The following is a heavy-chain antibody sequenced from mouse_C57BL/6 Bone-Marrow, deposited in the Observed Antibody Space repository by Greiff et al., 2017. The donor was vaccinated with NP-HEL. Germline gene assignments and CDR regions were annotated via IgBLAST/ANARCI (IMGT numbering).Heavy chain of an antibody. V-gene: IGHV1-55*01. CDR1: GYTFTSYW. CDR3: ARGMITTVVGYFDY. J-gene: IGHJ2*01. Sequence: QVQLQQPGAELVKPGASVKMSCKASGYTFTSYWITWVKQRPGQGLEWIGDIYPGSGSTNYNEKFKSKATLTVDTSSSTAYMQLSSLTSEDSAVYYCARGMITTVVGYFDYWGKGTTLTVSS. D-gene: IGHD1-1*01. CDR2: IYPGSGST.